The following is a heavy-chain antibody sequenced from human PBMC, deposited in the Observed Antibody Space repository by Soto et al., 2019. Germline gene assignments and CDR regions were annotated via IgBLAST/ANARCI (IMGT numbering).Heavy chain of an antibody. Sequence: GGSLRLSCAASGFTFDDYAMHWVRQAPGKGLEWVSGISWNSGSIGYADSVKGRFTISRDNAKNSLYLQMNSLRAEDTALYYCAKATAPYYYDSSGHLAFDIWGQGTMVTVS. CDR1: GFTFDDYA. CDR3: AKATAPYYYDSSGHLAFDI. D-gene: IGHD3-22*01. CDR2: ISWNSGSI. V-gene: IGHV3-9*01. J-gene: IGHJ3*02.